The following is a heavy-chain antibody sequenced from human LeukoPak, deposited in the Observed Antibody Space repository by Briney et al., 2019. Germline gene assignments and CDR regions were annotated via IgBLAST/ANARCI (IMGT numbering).Heavy chain of an antibody. J-gene: IGHJ6*03. V-gene: IGHV3-11*01. D-gene: IGHD6-25*01. CDR3: AKDRERYYYYYMDV. Sequence: GSLRLSCAASGFTFSDYYMSWIRQAPGKGLEWVSYISSSGSTIYYADSVKGRFTISRDNAKNSLYLQMNSLRAEDTALYYCAKDRERYYYYYMDVWGKGTTVTISS. CDR2: ISSSGSTI. CDR1: GFTFSDYY.